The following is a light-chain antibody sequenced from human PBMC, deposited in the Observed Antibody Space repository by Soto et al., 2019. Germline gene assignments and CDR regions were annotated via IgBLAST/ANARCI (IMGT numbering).Light chain of an antibody. CDR3: CSYAGSTIHYV. CDR2: EVT. V-gene: IGLV2-23*02. J-gene: IGLJ1*01. CDR1: DVGSYNL. Sequence: QSVLTQPASVSGSPGQSITISCTGSDVGSYNLVSWYQQHPGKAPKLMIYEVTKRPSGISNRFSGSKSGNTASLTISGLQAEDEADYYGCSYAGSTIHYVFGTGTKVTVL.